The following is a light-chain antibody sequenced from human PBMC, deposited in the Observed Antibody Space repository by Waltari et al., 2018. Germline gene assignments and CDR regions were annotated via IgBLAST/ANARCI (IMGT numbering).Light chain of an antibody. J-gene: IGLJ2*01. CDR3: SSQSSNDVVL. Sequence: QSALTQPASVSGSPGPSVTIFCAATSNDVGGSHFVSWYQEHPGQAPRIIIYDVSDRPSGVSDRFSGSKSGNTASLTISGLQAEDEADYYCSSQSSNDVVLFGGGTKLTVL. CDR2: DVS. V-gene: IGLV2-14*01. CDR1: SNDVGGSHF.